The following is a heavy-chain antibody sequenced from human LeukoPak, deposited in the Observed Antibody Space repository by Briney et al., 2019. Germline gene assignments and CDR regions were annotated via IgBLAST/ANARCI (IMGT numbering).Heavy chain of an antibody. Sequence: ASVKVSCKASGYTFTNYGISWVRQAPGRGLEWMGWISGCNANTNYVQKFQGRVTMTTDTSTHTAYMELRSLRSDDTAVYYCARGSHRLYDYVWGTYESKDYWGQGTLVTVPS. CDR2: ISGCNANT. CDR1: GYTFTNYG. D-gene: IGHD3-16*01. V-gene: IGHV1-18*01. J-gene: IGHJ4*02. CDR3: ARGSHRLYDYVWGTYESKDY.